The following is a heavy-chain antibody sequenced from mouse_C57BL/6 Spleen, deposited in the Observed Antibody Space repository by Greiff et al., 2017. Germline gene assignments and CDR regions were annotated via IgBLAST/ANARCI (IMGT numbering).Heavy chain of an antibody. V-gene: IGHV5-17*01. Sequence: EVKLVESGGGLVKPGGSLKLSCAASGFTFSDYGMHWVRQAPEKGLEWVAYISSGSSTIYYADTVKGRFTISRDNAKNTLFLQMTSLRSEDTAMYYCARSSPACFAYWGQGTLVTVSA. CDR3: ARSSPACFAY. D-gene: IGHD1-1*01. CDR1: GFTFSDYG. CDR2: ISSGSSTI. J-gene: IGHJ3*01.